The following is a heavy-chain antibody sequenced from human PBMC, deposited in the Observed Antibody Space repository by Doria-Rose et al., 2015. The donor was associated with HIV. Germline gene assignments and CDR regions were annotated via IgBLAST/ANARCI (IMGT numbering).Heavy chain of an antibody. CDR2: NSSDDER. V-gene: IGHV2-26*01. J-gene: IGHJ4*02. CDR3: ARIKSSRWYHKYYFDF. D-gene: IGHD6-13*01. Sequence: QVTLKESGPVLVKPTETLTLTCTVSGVSLSSPGLGVSWIRQPPGKALEWLANNSSDDERSYKTSLKSRLTISRGTSKSQAVLTMTDMDPVDTATYYCARIKSSRWYHKYYFDFWGQGTLVIVSA. CDR1: GVSLSSPGLG.